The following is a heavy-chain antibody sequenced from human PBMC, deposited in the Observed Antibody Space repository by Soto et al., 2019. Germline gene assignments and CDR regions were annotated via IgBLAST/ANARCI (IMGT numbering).Heavy chain of an antibody. J-gene: IGHJ3*02. Sequence: PGGSLRLSCAASGFTFSSYWMSWVRQAPGKGLEWVANIKQDGSEKYYVDSVKGRFTISRDNAKNSLYLQMNSLRAEDTAVYYCARDLRYLDWLFQSPYDAFDIWGQGTMVTVSS. CDR3: ARDLRYLDWLFQSPYDAFDI. V-gene: IGHV3-7*01. CDR1: GFTFSSYW. D-gene: IGHD3-9*01. CDR2: IKQDGSEK.